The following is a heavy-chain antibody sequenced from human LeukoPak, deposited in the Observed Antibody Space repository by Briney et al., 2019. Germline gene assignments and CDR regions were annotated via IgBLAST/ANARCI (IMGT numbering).Heavy chain of an antibody. D-gene: IGHD3-10*01. CDR2: IYYSGST. CDR1: GGSTSSSSYY. Sequence: PSETLSLTCTVSGGSTSSSSYYWGWIRQPPGKGLEWIGSIYYSGSTYYNPSLKSRVTISVDTSKNQFSLKLSSVTAADTAVYYCARDLFGYYYGSGSYYDYWGQGTLVTVSS. J-gene: IGHJ4*02. CDR3: ARDLFGYYYGSGSYYDY. V-gene: IGHV4-39*07.